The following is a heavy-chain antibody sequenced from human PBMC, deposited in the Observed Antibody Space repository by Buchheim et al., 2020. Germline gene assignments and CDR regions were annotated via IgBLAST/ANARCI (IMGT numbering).Heavy chain of an antibody. Sequence: QVQLQQWGAGLLKPSETLSLTCAVYGGSFSGYYWSWIRQPPGKGLEWIGEINHSGSTNYNPSLKSRVTISVDTSKNQFSLKLSSVTAADTAVYYCARGLAYYDFWSGYSGHTNWFDPWGQGTL. D-gene: IGHD3-3*01. CDR1: GGSFSGYY. J-gene: IGHJ5*02. V-gene: IGHV4-34*01. CDR3: ARGLAYYDFWSGYSGHTNWFDP. CDR2: INHSGST.